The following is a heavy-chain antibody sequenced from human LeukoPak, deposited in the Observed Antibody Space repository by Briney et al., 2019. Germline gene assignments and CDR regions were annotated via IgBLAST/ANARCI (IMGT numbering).Heavy chain of an antibody. J-gene: IGHJ3*02. CDR2: INPSGGST. Sequence: ASVKVSCKASGYTFTSYYMHWVRQAPGQGLEWMGIINPSGGSTSYAQKFQGRVTMTRDTSTSTVYMELSSLRSEDTAVYYCARTARYGSGTAYAFDIWGQGTMVTVSS. D-gene: IGHD3-10*01. CDR1: GYTFTSYY. CDR3: ARTARYGSGTAYAFDI. V-gene: IGHV1-46*01.